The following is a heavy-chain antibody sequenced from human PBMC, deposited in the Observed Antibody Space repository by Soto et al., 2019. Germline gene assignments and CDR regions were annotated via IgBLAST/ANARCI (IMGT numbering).Heavy chain of an antibody. CDR2: FFYSGST. CDR3: VRLQGYCITTGCYGHYAMDV. J-gene: IGHJ6*02. D-gene: IGHD2-2*01. V-gene: IGHV4-39*01. CDR1: PDSISNNMHP. Sequence: PSEAPSHSCPVSPDSISNNMHPSGRIPNPPLHAPAGTGPFFYSGSTHYNPSLKSRLTVSVDTSKNQFSLKVSSVTAADTAVYYCVRLQGYCITTGCYGHYAMDVWGQGTTVTVSS.